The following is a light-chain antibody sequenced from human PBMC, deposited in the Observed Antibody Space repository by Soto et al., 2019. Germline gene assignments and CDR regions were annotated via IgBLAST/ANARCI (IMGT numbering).Light chain of an antibody. Sequence: DIVMTQSPDSLAVSLGERATINCKSSQSVLSSSNNKNCLAWYQQKPGQPPRLLIYWASTRESGVPDRFSGSGSGTDFTLTISSLQAEDVAVYDCQHYCSMPWTFGQGTKVEIK. V-gene: IGKV4-1*01. CDR3: QHYCSMPWT. J-gene: IGKJ1*01. CDR1: QSVLSSSNNKNC. CDR2: WAS.